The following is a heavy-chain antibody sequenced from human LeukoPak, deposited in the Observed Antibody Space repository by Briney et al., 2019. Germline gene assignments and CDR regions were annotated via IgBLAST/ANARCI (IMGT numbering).Heavy chain of an antibody. CDR2: MNPNSGNT. J-gene: IGHJ4*02. V-gene: IGHV1-8*02. D-gene: IGHD5-18*01. CDR3: ARARGYSYGYSDY. CDR1: GSTFSSYA. Sequence: ASVKVSCKASGSTFSSYAISWVRQAPGQGLEWMGWMNPNSGNTGFAQKFQGRVTMTRNTSKSTAYMELSSLTSEDTAVYYCARARGYSYGYSDYWGQGTLVTVSS.